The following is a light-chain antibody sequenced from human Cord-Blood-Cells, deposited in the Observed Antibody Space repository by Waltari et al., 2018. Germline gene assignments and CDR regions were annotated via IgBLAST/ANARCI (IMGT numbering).Light chain of an antibody. CDR3: SSYTSSSTWV. V-gene: IGLV2-14*03. Sequence: QSALTQPASVSGSPEQSITISCTGTSSDVGGYNYVSWYQQHPGKAPKLMIYDVSNRPSGVSNRVSGSNAGNTASLTISGLQAEDEADYYCSSYTSSSTWVFGGGTKLTVL. CDR2: DVS. CDR1: SSDVGGYNY. J-gene: IGLJ3*02.